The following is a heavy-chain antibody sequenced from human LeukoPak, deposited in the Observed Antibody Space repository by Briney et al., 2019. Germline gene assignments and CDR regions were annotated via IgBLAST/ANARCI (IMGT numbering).Heavy chain of an antibody. CDR2: IIPIFGTA. Sequence: EASVKVSCKASGGTFSSYAISWVRQAPGQGLEWMGGIIPIFGTANYAQKFQGRVTITADESTSTAYMELSSLRSEDTAVYYCARRVPYTAMDGEHYFDYWGQGTLVTVSS. CDR1: GGTFSSYA. CDR3: ARRVPYTAMDGEHYFDY. D-gene: IGHD5-18*01. V-gene: IGHV1-69*13. J-gene: IGHJ4*02.